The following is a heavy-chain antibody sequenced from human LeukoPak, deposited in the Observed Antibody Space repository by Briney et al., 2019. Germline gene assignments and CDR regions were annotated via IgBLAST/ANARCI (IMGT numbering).Heavy chain of an antibody. D-gene: IGHD6-13*01. CDR1: GFTFSSYE. Sequence: GGSLRLSCAASGFTFSSYEMNWVRQAPGEGLEWVSYISSSGSTIYYADSVKGRFTISRDNAKNSLYLQMNSLSAEDTAVYYCGSMEAAGTFDYWGQGTMVTVSS. J-gene: IGHJ4*02. V-gene: IGHV3-48*03. CDR3: GSMEAAGTFDY. CDR2: ISSSGSTI.